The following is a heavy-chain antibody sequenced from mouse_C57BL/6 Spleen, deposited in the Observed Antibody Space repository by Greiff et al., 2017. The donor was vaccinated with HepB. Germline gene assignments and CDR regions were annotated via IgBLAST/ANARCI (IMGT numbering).Heavy chain of an antibody. CDR2: IYPSDSET. CDR3: ARGDGYCFAY. D-gene: IGHD2-3*01. J-gene: IGHJ3*01. CDR1: GYTFTSYW. Sequence: VQLQQPGAELVRPGSSVKLSCKASGYTFTSYWMDWVKQRPGQGLEWIGNIYPSDSETHYNQKFKDKATLTVDKSSSTAYMQLSSLTSEDSAVYYCARGDGYCFAYWGQGTLVTVSA. V-gene: IGHV1-61*01.